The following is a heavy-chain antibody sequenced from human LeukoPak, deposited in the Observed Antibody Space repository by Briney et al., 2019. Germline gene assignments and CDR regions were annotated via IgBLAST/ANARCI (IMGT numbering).Heavy chain of an antibody. D-gene: IGHD5-18*01. CDR3: AKDNTDMVRGDFDY. Sequence: GGSLRLSCAASGFTFDDYAMHWVRQAPGKGLEWVSGISWNSGSIGYADSVKGRFTISRDNAKNSLYLQMNSLRAEDTALYYCAKDNTDMVRGDFDYWGQGTLVTVSS. CDR1: GFTFDDYA. J-gene: IGHJ4*02. CDR2: ISWNSGSI. V-gene: IGHV3-9*01.